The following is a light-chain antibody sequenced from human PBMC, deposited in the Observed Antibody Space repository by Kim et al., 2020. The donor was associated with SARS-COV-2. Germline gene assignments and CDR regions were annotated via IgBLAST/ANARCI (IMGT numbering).Light chain of an antibody. Sequence: SYELTQPPSVSVAPGKRARITCGGKNIGSDSVHWYQQRPGQAPVLVIYHDGDRPSGIPQRFSGSNSGDTATLTISRVEAGDEADYYCQVWDATGDHHWVFGGGTKVTVL. V-gene: IGLV3-21*04. CDR1: NIGSDS. J-gene: IGLJ3*02. CDR3: QVWDATGDHHWV. CDR2: HDG.